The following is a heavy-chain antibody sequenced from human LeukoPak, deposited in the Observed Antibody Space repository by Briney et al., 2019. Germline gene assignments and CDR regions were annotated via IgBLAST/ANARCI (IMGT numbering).Heavy chain of an antibody. V-gene: IGHV4-4*02. D-gene: IGHD6-13*01. CDR2: IYHSGST. Sequence: SETLSLACAVPGGSISSGNWWSWVRPPPGKGLEWIGEIYHSGSTNYNPSLKSRVTISVDKSKNQFSLKLSSVTAADTAVYYCARKISAAGSRWFDPWGQGTLVTVSS. J-gene: IGHJ5*02. CDR3: ARKISAAGSRWFDP. CDR1: GGSISSGNW.